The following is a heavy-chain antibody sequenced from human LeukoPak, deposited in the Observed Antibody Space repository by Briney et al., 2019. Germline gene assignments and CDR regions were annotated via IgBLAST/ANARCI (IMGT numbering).Heavy chain of an antibody. CDR2: ISAYNGNT. J-gene: IGHJ4*02. CDR1: GYTFTSYG. V-gene: IGHV1-18*01. D-gene: IGHD3-22*01. Sequence: ASVKVSCKASGYTFTSYGISWVRQAPGQGLEWMGWISAYNGNTNYAQKFQGRVTMTRDTSISTAYMELSRLRSDDTAVYYCARPYYYDSSGYYYFDYWGQGTLVTVSS. CDR3: ARPYYYDSSGYYYFDY.